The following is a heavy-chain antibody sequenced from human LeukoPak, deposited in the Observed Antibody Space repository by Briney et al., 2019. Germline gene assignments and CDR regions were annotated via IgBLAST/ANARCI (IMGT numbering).Heavy chain of an antibody. CDR1: GFTFSSYW. J-gene: IGHJ6*03. V-gene: IGHV3-7*01. D-gene: IGHD4-17*01. CDR3: ARLAYGDYGYYYYYMDV. CDR2: IKQDGSEK. Sequence: GGSLRLSCTASGFTFSSYWMSWVRQAPGKGLEWVANIKQDGSEKYYVDSVKGRFTISRDNAKNSLYLQMNSLRAEDTAVYYCARLAYGDYGYYYYYMDVWGKGTTVTVSS.